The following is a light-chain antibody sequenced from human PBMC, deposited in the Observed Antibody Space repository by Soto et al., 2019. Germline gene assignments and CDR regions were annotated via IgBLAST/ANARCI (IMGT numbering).Light chain of an antibody. CDR2: QVN. V-gene: IGLV2-8*01. CDR1: SSDIGVYDF. CDR3: SSFAGSYSPYV. J-gene: IGLJ1*01. Sequence: LTQPPSASGSPGQSVTISCTGTSSDIGVYDFVSWYQQHPGKAPKVIIYQVNKRPSGVPDRFSGSKSGNTASLTVSGLRPEDEADYFCSSFAGSYSPYVFGTGTKVTVL.